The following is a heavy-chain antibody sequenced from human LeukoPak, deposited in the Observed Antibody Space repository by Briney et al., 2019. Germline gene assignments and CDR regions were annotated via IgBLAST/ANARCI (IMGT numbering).Heavy chain of an antibody. Sequence: ASETLSLTCAVYGGSFSGYYWSWIRQPPGKGLEWIGEINHSGSTNYNPSLKSRVTISVDTSKNQFSLKLSSVTAADTAVYYCARTQSAYYDFWSGYLYNWFDPWGQGTLVTVSS. CDR1: GGSFSGYY. J-gene: IGHJ5*02. D-gene: IGHD3-3*01. V-gene: IGHV4-34*01. CDR2: INHSGST. CDR3: ARTQSAYYDFWSGYLYNWFDP.